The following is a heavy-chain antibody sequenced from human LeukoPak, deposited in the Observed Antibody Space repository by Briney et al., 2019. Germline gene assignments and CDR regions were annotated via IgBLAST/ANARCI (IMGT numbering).Heavy chain of an antibody. Sequence: RGSLRLSCAASGFTFSTYAMTWVRQAPGKGLEWVSGISGSGGNTYYADSVKGRFTISRDNSKNTLYLQMNSLRAEDTAVYYCATRNWNYYFDYWGQGTLVTVSS. CDR2: ISGSGGNT. V-gene: IGHV3-23*01. D-gene: IGHD1-7*01. CDR1: GFTFSTYA. J-gene: IGHJ4*02. CDR3: ATRNWNYYFDY.